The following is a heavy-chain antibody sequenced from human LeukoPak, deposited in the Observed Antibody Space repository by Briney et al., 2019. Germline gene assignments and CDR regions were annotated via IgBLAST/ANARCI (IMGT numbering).Heavy chain of an antibody. V-gene: IGHV1-69*13. CDR2: IIPIFGTA. J-gene: IGHJ6*02. CDR1: GGTFSSYA. D-gene: IGHD3-3*01. CDR3: AREETIFGVVIAPAYYYYGMDV. Sequence: SVKVSCKASGGTFSSYAISWVRQAPGQGLEWMGGIIPIFGTANYAQKFQGRVTITADESTSTAYMELSSLRSEDTAVYYCAREETIFGVVIAPAYYYYGMDVWGQGTTVTVS.